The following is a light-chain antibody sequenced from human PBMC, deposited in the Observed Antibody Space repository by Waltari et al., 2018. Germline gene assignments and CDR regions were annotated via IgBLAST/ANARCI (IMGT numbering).Light chain of an antibody. Sequence: EIVLTQSPATLSSSPGERATLSCRASQTVRSFLAWYQQKPGQAPRLLIFDASSRAPGIPAKFGGSGSGADFTLTVSNLEPEDFAVYYCLQRSNWPYTFGQGTRVEIK. CDR2: DAS. V-gene: IGKV3-11*01. CDR1: QTVRSF. CDR3: LQRSNWPYT. J-gene: IGKJ2*01.